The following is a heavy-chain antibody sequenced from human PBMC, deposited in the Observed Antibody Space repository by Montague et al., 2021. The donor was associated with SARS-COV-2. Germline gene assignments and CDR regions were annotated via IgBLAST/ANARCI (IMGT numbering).Heavy chain of an antibody. D-gene: IGHD5-24*01. CDR1: GGSISSSSYY. J-gene: IGHJ4*02. CDR3: ARHGRRWLHISPNYFDY. V-gene: IGHV4-39*01. CDR2: IYYSGST. Sequence: SETLSLTCTVSGGSISSSSYYWGWIRQPPGKGLEWIGSIYYSGSTYYNPSLKSRVTISVDTSKNQFSLKLSSVTAADTAVYYCARHGRRWLHISPNYFDYWGQGTMVTVSS.